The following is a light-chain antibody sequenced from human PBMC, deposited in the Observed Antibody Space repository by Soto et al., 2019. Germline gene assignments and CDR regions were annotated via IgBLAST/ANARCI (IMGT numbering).Light chain of an antibody. CDR3: QQFNDYPIT. Sequence: DIRLTQSPSFLSASVGDRVTISCRASQGISNYLGWYQQKPGKAPKLVINAASTLQSGVPSRFSGSGSGTEFTLTISSLQPEDFATYYCQQFNDYPITFGQGTRLEIK. J-gene: IGKJ5*01. CDR1: QGISNY. CDR2: AAS. V-gene: IGKV1-9*01.